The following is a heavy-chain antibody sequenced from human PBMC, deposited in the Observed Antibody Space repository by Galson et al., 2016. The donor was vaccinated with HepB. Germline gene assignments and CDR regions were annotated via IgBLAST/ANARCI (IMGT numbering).Heavy chain of an antibody. V-gene: IGHV4-61*08. Sequence: SETLSLTCVVSGGSVTSGVYFWSWIRQPPGKGLEWIGFVSYTGVTHYTPSLRSRVTMSLDTSRNQFSLNLRSVTIADTAVYFCARGSYGGSQVDYWGQGALVTVSS. J-gene: IGHJ4*02. CDR3: ARGSYGGSQVDY. D-gene: IGHD1-26*01. CDR1: GGSVTSGVYF. CDR2: VSYTGVT.